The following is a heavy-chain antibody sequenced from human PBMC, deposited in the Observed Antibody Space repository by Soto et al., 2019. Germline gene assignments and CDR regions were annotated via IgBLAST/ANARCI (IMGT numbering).Heavy chain of an antibody. D-gene: IGHD2-15*01. Sequence: SVKVCCKSSVYIFTTYSMHLVRQAPGQGLEWLGWINPNIGDTIYAQKFQDRVTMTCDTSVSTAYLDLSSLSSDDTALYYCAREASAVVSLDYWGQGTLVTVSS. J-gene: IGHJ4*02. V-gene: IGHV1-2*02. CDR2: INPNIGDT. CDR1: VYIFTTYS. CDR3: AREASAVVSLDY.